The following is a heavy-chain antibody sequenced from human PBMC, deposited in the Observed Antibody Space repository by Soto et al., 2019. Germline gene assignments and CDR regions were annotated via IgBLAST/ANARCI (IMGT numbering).Heavy chain of an antibody. CDR2: MNHNSGNT. CDR3: ARGRNSYGSVLVGQDAFDT. CDR1: RCSFTNYD. V-gene: IGHV1-8*01. D-gene: IGHD3-10*01. J-gene: IGHJ3*02. Sequence: SVKGSCLDSRCSFTNYDINWVRQAAVQGLEWMGWMNHNSGNTGYAQKFQGRVTMTRNTSISTAYMELSSLRSEDTAVYYCARGRNSYGSVLVGQDAFDTWGQGTMVTVTS.